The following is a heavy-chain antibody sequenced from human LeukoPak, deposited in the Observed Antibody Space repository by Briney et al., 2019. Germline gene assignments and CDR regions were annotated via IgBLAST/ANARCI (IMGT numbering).Heavy chain of an antibody. Sequence: SVKVSCKASGGTFSSYAISWVRQAPGQGLEWMGGIIPIFGAANYAQKFQGRVTITADESTSTAYMELSSLRSEDTAVYYCARANAVQYYDFWSGYYTGYNWFDPWGQGTLVTVSS. CDR2: IIPIFGAA. D-gene: IGHD3-3*01. CDR3: ARANAVQYYDFWSGYYTGYNWFDP. J-gene: IGHJ5*02. V-gene: IGHV1-69*13. CDR1: GGTFSSYA.